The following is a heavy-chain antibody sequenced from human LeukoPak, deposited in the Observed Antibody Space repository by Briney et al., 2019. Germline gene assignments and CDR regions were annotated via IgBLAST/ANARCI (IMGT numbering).Heavy chain of an antibody. J-gene: IGHJ5*02. CDR2: IYYSGST. CDR1: GGSISSGDYY. D-gene: IGHD4-17*01. CDR3: ATETLTISRWFDP. V-gene: IGHV4-30-4*01. Sequence: PSETLSLTCTVSGGSISSGDYYWSWIRQPPGKGLEWIGYIYYSGSTYYNPSLKSRVTISVDTSKNQFSLKLTSVTAADTAVYYCATETLTISRWFDPWGQGTLVTVSS.